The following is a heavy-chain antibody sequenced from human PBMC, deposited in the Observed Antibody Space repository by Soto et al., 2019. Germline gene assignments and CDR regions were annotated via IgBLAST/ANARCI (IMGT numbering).Heavy chain of an antibody. CDR1: GDSFTSYA. D-gene: IGHD2-2*02. CDR2: IIPIFNST. Sequence: SVKVSCKASGDSFTSYAVSWVRQAPGHGLEWMGRIIPIFNSTKYAQSFQGRVTITADKSTSTASLELSSLRSDDTAVYYCAREGRGKKAGYNGLVSLGYWGQGTLVTVSS. V-gene: IGHV1-69*06. CDR3: AREGRGKKAGYNGLVSLGY. J-gene: IGHJ4*02.